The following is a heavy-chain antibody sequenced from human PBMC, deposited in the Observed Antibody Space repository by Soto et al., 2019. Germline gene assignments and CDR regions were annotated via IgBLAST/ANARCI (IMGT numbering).Heavy chain of an antibody. J-gene: IGHJ6*01. CDR2: ISSSSSTI. CDR1: GFTFSSYS. Sequence: GGSLRLSCAASGFTFSSYSMNWVRQAPGKGLEWVSYISSSSSTIYYADSVKGRFTISRDNAKNSLYLQMNSLRDEDTAVYYCARDLFRSRSYYYYSSGYYYLFSVMDVWRQGTTVTVSS. D-gene: IGHD3-22*01. V-gene: IGHV3-48*02. CDR3: ARDLFRSRSYYYYSSGYYYLFSVMDV.